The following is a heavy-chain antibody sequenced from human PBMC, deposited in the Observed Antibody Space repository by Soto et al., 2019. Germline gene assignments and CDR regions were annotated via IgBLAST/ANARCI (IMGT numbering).Heavy chain of an antibody. V-gene: IGHV3-74*01. CDR1: GFAFDSYW. D-gene: IGHD2-2*01. Sequence: PGGSLRLSCAASGFAFDSYWMHWVRQVPGRGLVWVSHINSDGSRTTYADSVKGRFTISRDNAKNTLYLQMNSLRAEDTAVYYCARDLSSCSSARCYSYYYGMDVWGQGTTVTVSS. J-gene: IGHJ6*02. CDR2: INSDGSRT. CDR3: ARDLSSCSSARCYSYYYGMDV.